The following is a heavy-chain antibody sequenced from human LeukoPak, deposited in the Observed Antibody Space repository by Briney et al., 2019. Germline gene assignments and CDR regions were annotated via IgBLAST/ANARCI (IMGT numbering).Heavy chain of an antibody. CDR3: ARSVRGAMSGYYYYMDV. CDR1: GGSISSSNW. CDR2: IYHSGST. Sequence: PSGTLSLTCAVSGGSISSSNWWSWVRQPPGKGLEWIGEIYHSGSTNCNPSLKSRVTISVDKSKNQFSLKLSSVTAADTAVYYCARSVRGAMSGYYYYMDVWGKGTTVTISS. J-gene: IGHJ6*03. D-gene: IGHD3-10*01. V-gene: IGHV4-4*02.